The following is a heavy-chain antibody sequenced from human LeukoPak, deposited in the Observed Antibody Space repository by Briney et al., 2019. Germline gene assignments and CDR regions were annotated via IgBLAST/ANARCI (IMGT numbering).Heavy chain of an antibody. V-gene: IGHV4-34*01. Sequence: PSETLSLTCAVYGGSFSGYYWSWIRQPPGEGLEWIGEIYHSGSTNYNPSLKSRVTISVDTSKNQFSLKLSSVTAADTAVYYCARDSGGYSYGYYFDYWGQGSLVTVSS. J-gene: IGHJ4*02. CDR1: GGSFSGYY. CDR2: IYHSGST. D-gene: IGHD5-18*01. CDR3: ARDSGGYSYGYYFDY.